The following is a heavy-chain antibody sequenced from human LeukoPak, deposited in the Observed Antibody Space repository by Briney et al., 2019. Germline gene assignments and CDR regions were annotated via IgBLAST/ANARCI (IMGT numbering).Heavy chain of an antibody. CDR1: GFTLSNFG. V-gene: IGHV3-30*18. D-gene: IGHD5-18*01. Sequence: GRSLRLSCTASGFTLSNFGMHWVRQAPGKGLEWVAVISDDGSNTFYADSVKGRFTISRDNSKNTLYLQLNSLRPEDTAVYYCAKDADTATIIYWYFDLWGRGTLATVSS. J-gene: IGHJ2*01. CDR3: AKDADTATIIYWYFDL. CDR2: ISDDGSNT.